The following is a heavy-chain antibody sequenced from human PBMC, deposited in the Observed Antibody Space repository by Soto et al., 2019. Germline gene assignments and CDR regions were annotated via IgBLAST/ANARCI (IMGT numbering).Heavy chain of an antibody. J-gene: IGHJ6*02. CDR3: ARGLNAGYDFWSGYSPTLYGMDV. CDR1: GDTFTSYG. CDR2: ISAYNGNT. V-gene: IGHV1-18*01. D-gene: IGHD3-3*01. Sequence: ASVKVSCKASGDTFTSYGISWVRRAPGQGLEWMGWISAYNGNTNYAQKLQGRVTMTTDTSTSTAYMELRSLRSDDTAVYYCARGLNAGYDFWSGYSPTLYGMDVWGQGTTVTVSS.